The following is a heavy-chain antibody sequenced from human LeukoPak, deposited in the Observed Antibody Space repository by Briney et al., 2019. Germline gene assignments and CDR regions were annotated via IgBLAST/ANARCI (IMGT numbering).Heavy chain of an antibody. CDR1: GYTFTGYY. V-gene: IGHV1-2*02. J-gene: IGHJ4*02. CDR2: INPNSGST. CDR3: ARGSTIFGVVMLVYYFDY. D-gene: IGHD3-3*01. Sequence: ASVKVSCKASGYTFTGYYMHWVRQAPGQGLEWMGWINPNSGSTNYAQKFQGRVTMTRDTSISTAYMELSRLRSDDTAVYYCARGSTIFGVVMLVYYFDYWGQGTLVTVSS.